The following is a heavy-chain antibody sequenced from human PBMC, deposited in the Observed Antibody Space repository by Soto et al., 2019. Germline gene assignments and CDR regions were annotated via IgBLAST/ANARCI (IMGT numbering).Heavy chain of an antibody. Sequence: SETLSLTCTVSGGSVSSSSYYWGWVRQPPGKGLEWIGSIYYSGSTYYNPSLKSRVTISVDTSKNQLSLKLRSVTAADTAVYYCARLHYDSSGWNDYWGQGTLVTVSS. V-gene: IGHV4-39*01. J-gene: IGHJ4*02. CDR2: IYYSGST. D-gene: IGHD3-22*01. CDR1: GGSVSSSSYY. CDR3: ARLHYDSSGWNDY.